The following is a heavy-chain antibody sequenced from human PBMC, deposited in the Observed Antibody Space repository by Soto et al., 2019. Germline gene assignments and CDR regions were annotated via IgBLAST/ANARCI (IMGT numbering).Heavy chain of an antibody. D-gene: IGHD2-15*01. J-gene: IGHJ5*02. Sequence: ETLSLTCTVSCGSISSSYWSWIRQPPGKGLEWLAYIYDDGSANYNPSLKSRATISLDMSKNQFSLKLTSVTAADTAVYYCARDKYCSGGSCRKNWFDPWGQGTLVTVSS. V-gene: IGHV4-59*01. CDR3: ARDKYCSGGSCRKNWFDP. CDR2: IYDDGSA. CDR1: CGSISSSY.